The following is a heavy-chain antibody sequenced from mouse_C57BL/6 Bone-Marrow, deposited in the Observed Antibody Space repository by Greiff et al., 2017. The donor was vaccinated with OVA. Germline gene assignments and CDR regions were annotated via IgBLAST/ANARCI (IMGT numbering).Heavy chain of an antibody. D-gene: IGHD2-3*01. CDR3: ARSDGYYFPRAMDY. CDR2: IDPSDSET. CDR1: GYTFTSYW. Sequence: QVQLQQPGAELVRPGSSVKLSCKASGYTFTSYWMHWVKQRPIQGLEWIGNIDPSDSETHYNQKFKDKATLTVDKSSSTAYMQLSSLTSEDSAVYYCARSDGYYFPRAMDYWGQGTSVTVSS. J-gene: IGHJ4*01. V-gene: IGHV1-52*01.